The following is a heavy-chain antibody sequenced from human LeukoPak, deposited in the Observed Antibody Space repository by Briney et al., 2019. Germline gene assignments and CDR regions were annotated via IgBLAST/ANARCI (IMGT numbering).Heavy chain of an antibody. CDR2: ISGSSSTI. J-gene: IGHJ4*02. D-gene: IGHD2-2*02. CDR1: GFTFSSYS. CDR3: ARGGNTRGLDY. Sequence: GGSLRLSCAASGFTFSSYSMNWVRQAPGKGLEWVSYISGSSSTIYYADSVKGRFTISRDNARNSQFLHMNSLRAEDTAVYYCARGGNTRGLDYWGQGTLVTVSS. V-gene: IGHV3-48*04.